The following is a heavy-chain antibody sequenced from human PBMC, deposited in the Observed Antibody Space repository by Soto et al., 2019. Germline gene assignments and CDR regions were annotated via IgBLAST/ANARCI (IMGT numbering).Heavy chain of an antibody. CDR1: GFTFSSYE. Sequence: GTLRLSCPASGFTFSSYEMNWVRQAPGKGPEWLSGINSDGTISSYADSVKGRFTISRDNARNTLSLQMNSLRADDTAVYYCARLSGDHSAFLSYGMDAWGQGTKVTVYS. CDR2: INSDGTIS. J-gene: IGHJ6*02. D-gene: IGHD2-21*01. CDR3: ARLSGDHSAFLSYGMDA. V-gene: IGHV3-74*01.